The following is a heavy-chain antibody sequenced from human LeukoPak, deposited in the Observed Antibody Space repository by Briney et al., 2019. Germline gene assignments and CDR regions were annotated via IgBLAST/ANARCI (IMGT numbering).Heavy chain of an antibody. V-gene: IGHV4-31*03. J-gene: IGHJ4*02. CDR2: IYYSGST. CDR3: ARGKHCSGGSCYPTG. CDR1: GGSISSGGYY. Sequence: SETLSPTCTVSGGSISSGGYYWSWIRQHPGKGLEWIGYIYYSGSTYYNPSLKSRVTISVDTSKNQFSLKLSSVTAADTAVYYCARGKHCSGGSCYPTGWGQGTLVTVSS. D-gene: IGHD2-15*01.